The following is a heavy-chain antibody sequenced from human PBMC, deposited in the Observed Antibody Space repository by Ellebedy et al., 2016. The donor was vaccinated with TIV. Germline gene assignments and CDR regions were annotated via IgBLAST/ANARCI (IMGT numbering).Heavy chain of an antibody. V-gene: IGHV1-2*02. J-gene: IGHJ4*02. Sequence: ASVKVSCKTSGYPFTAFHIHWVRQAPGQGLEWMGWVYPHSGGTNYAQKFQGRVTMTRDTSTRTGYMELSSLRSDDTAVYYCAAFPYISSSSAYWGQGTLVTVSS. CDR3: AAFPYISSSSAY. D-gene: IGHD6-6*01. CDR1: GYPFTAFH. CDR2: VYPHSGGT.